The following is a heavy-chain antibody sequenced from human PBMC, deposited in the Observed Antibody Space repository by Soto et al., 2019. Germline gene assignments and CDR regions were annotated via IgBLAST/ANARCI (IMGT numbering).Heavy chain of an antibody. J-gene: IGHJ4*02. V-gene: IGHV1-69*08. Sequence: QVQLVQSGAEMKKPGSSVKVSCKASGGTFSSSSISWVRQAPGQGLEWVGRIIPILGAANYAQKFQGRATVTADKSRGTAYMGLTSLTSEDTAVVFCAREVVVSGTPFDHWGQGTLVTVSS. D-gene: IGHD6-19*01. CDR2: IIPILGAA. CDR3: AREVVVSGTPFDH. CDR1: GGTFSSSS.